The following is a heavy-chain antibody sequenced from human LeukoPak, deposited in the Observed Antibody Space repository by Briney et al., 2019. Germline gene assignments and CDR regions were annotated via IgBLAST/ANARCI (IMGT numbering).Heavy chain of an antibody. J-gene: IGHJ6*02. CDR1: GFTFSTYG. D-gene: IGHD2-2*01. Sequence: GGSLRLSCAASGFTFSTYGMSWVRQAPGKGLEWVSGISGSGGSTNYADSVKGRFTITRDNSKNTLYLQMNSLRAEDTAVYYCARPRRYCGSTSCYEYYYGMDVWGQGTTVTVSS. CDR3: ARPRRYCGSTSCYEYYYGMDV. CDR2: ISGSGGST. V-gene: IGHV3-23*01.